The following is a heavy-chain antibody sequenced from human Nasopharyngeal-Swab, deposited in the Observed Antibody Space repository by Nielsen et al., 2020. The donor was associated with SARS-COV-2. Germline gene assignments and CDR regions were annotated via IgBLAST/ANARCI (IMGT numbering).Heavy chain of an antibody. D-gene: IGHD2-2*01. V-gene: IGHV4-34*01. Sequence: WIRQPPGKGLEWIGEINHSGSTNCNPSLKSRVTISVDTSKNQFSLRLSSVTAADTAVYYCARIEDCSSTSCYDYFDYWGQGTPVTVS. CDR2: INHSGST. CDR3: ARIEDCSSTSCYDYFDY. J-gene: IGHJ4*02.